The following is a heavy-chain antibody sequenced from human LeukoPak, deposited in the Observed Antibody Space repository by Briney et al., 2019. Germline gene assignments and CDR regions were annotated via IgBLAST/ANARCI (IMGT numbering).Heavy chain of an antibody. J-gene: IGHJ4*02. CDR2: INPNSGGT. CDR1: GYTFTGYY. D-gene: IGHD3-3*01. CDR3: ARGPGTIFGVVIMANFDY. Sequence: ASVKVSCKASGYTFTGYYMHWVRQAPGQGLEWMGWINPNSGGTNYAQKFQGRVTMTRDTSISTAYMELRSLRSDDTAVYYCARGPGTIFGVVIMANFDYWGQGTLVTVSS. V-gene: IGHV1-2*02.